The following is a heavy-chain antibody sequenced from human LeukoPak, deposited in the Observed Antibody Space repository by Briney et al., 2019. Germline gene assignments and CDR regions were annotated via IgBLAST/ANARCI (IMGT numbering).Heavy chain of an antibody. V-gene: IGHV3-30*04. CDR1: GFTFSSYA. J-gene: IGHJ4*02. Sequence: GRSLRLSCAASGFTFSSYAMHWVRQAPGKGLEWVAVISYDGSNKYYADSVKGRFTISRDNSKNTLYLQMNSLRAEDTAVYYCVGYCSGGSCPNWGQGTLVTVSS. D-gene: IGHD2-15*01. CDR3: VGYCSGGSCPN. CDR2: ISYDGSNK.